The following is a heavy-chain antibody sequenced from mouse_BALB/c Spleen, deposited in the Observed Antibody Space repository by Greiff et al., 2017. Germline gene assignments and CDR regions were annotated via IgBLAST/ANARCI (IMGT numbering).Heavy chain of an antibody. V-gene: IGHV2-2*02. Sequence: QVQLKESGPGLVQPSQSLSITCTVSGFSLTSYGVHWVRQSPGKGLEWLGVIWSGGSTDYNAAFISRLSISKDNSKSQVFFKMNSLQANDTAIYYCARGDMITDYYAMDYWGQGTSVTVSS. CDR3: ARGDMITDYYAMDY. CDR1: GFSLTSYG. CDR2: IWSGGST. J-gene: IGHJ4*01. D-gene: IGHD2-4*01.